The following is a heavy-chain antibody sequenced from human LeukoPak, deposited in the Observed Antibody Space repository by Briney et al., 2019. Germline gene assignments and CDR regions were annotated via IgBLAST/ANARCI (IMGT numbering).Heavy chain of an antibody. D-gene: IGHD3-3*01. V-gene: IGHV3-30*02. Sequence: RGSLRLSCAASGFTFSSYGMHWVRQAPGKGLEWVAFIRYDGSNKYYADSVKGRFTISRDNSKNTLYLQMNSLRAEDTAVYYCAKVRGDEFDYWGQGTLVTVSS. CDR2: IRYDGSNK. CDR3: AKVRGDEFDY. J-gene: IGHJ4*02. CDR1: GFTFSSYG.